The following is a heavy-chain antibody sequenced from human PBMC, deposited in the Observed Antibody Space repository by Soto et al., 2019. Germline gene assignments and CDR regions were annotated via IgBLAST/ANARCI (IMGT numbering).Heavy chain of an antibody. CDR2: IWSDGSDK. V-gene: IGHV3-33*01. Sequence: QVQLVESGGGVVQPGGSLRLSCATSGFTFSDSGMHWVRQAPGKGLEWVAVIWSDGSDKSYADSVEGRFTISRDNSKNTLFFQMNSLGAEDTGVYYCVGGNRYSSSSGWGGGFDYWGQGTLVTVSS. CDR1: GFTFSDSG. CDR3: VGGNRYSSSSGWGGGFDY. J-gene: IGHJ4*02. D-gene: IGHD6-6*01.